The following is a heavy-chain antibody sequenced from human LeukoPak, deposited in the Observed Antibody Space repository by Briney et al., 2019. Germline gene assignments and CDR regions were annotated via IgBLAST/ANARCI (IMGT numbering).Heavy chain of an antibody. CDR3: TRRRPYHDSSGYYFDY. J-gene: IGHJ4*02. V-gene: IGHV3-49*04. CDR1: GFTFGDYA. D-gene: IGHD3-22*01. Sequence: QTGGSLRLSCTASGFTFGDYAMSWVRQAPGKGLEWVGFIRSKAYGGTTEYAASVKGRFTISRDDSKSIAYLQMNSLKTEDTAVYYCTRRRPYHDSSGYYFDYWGQGTLVTVSS. CDR2: IRSKAYGGTT.